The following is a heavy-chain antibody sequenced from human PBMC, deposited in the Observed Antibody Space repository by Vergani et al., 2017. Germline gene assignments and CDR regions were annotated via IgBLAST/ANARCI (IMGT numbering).Heavy chain of an antibody. J-gene: IGHJ5*02. Sequence: QVQLVQSGAEVKKPGASVKVSCKASGYTFTSYAMHWVRQAPGQRLEWMGWINAGNGNTKYSQKFQGRVTITRDTSASTAYMELNSLRAEDTAVYYCARAVGGGRYCSSTSCPPTMWFDPWGQGTLVTVSS. V-gene: IGHV1-3*01. D-gene: IGHD2-2*01. CDR3: ARAVGGGRYCSSTSCPPTMWFDP. CDR1: GYTFTSYA. CDR2: INAGNGNT.